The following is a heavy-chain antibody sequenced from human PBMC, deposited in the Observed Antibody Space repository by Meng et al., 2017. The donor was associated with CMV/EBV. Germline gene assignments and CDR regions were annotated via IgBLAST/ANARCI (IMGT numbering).Heavy chain of an antibody. D-gene: IGHD3-22*01. CDR2: IKSKTDGGTT. Sequence: GESLKISCGASGFTFRNSWMNWVRQAPGKGLEWLGLIKSKTDGGTTDCAAPVKVRFSISRDDSKYTLYLQMNSLTTEDTSLYYCATAPGYYASSPFDYWGQGTMVTVSS. CDR3: ATAPGYYASSPFDY. CDR1: GFTFRNSW. J-gene: IGHJ4*02. V-gene: IGHV3-15*01.